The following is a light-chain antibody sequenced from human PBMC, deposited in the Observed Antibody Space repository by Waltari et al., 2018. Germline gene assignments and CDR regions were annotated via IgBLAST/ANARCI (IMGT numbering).Light chain of an antibody. J-gene: IGKJ4*01. Sequence: EIVLTQSPANMSVSPGERATLSCRASQGIGTNLAWYQHKPGQAPRLLIYDASTRATDFPARFSGSGSETEFTLTSNSLQSADYAVYYCQQYNIWPPKKITFGGGTKVEIK. CDR2: DAS. V-gene: IGKV3-15*01. CDR1: QGIGTN. CDR3: QQYNIWPPKKIT.